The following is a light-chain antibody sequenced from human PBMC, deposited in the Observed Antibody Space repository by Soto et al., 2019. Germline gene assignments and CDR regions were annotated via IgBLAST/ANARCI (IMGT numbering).Light chain of an antibody. CDR2: AVN. CDR1: SSDVGGYNY. V-gene: IGLV2-8*01. CDR3: SSYAGSNNLV. J-gene: IGLJ2*01. Sequence: QSVLTQPPSASGSPGQSVTISCTGTSSDVGGYNYVSWYQQHPGKAPKLMIYAVNKRPSGVPDRFSGSKSGNTASLTVSGLQAEDEADYYCSSYAGSNNLVFGGGTKLTVL.